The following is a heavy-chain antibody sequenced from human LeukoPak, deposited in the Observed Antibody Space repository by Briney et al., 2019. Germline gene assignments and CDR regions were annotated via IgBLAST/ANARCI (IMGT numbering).Heavy chain of an antibody. D-gene: IGHD6-6*01. CDR2: ISDSGNT. Sequence: GGSLRLSCAASGFTFSSYAMSWVRQAPGKGLEWVSAISDSGNTYYADSVKGRFTLSRDNSKNTLYLQMNSLRAEDTAVYYCAKVGQLKRGYFQHWGQGTLVTVSS. J-gene: IGHJ1*01. CDR3: AKVGQLKRGYFQH. CDR1: GFTFSSYA. V-gene: IGHV3-23*01.